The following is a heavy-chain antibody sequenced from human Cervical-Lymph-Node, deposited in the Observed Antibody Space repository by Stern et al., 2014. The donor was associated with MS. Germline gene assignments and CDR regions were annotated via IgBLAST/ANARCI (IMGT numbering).Heavy chain of an antibody. Sequence: QVQLVQSGAEARAPGASMKVSCKASGYIFTDYYLHWVRQAPGQGLEWLVWINPNSGGTNYAQNFQGRVTMTRDTSISTAYMELRWLGSADTAVYYCARGSGTAYDLRGDYWGQGTLVTVSS. CDR1: GYIFTDYY. CDR3: ARGSGTAYDLRGDY. J-gene: IGHJ4*01. CDR2: INPNSGGT. D-gene: IGHD3-3*01. V-gene: IGHV1-2*02.